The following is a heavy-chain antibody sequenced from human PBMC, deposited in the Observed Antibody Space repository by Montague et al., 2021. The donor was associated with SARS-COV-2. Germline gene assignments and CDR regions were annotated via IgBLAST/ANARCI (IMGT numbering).Heavy chain of an antibody. Sequence: SLRLSCAASGFTFSSYAMSWVRQAPGKGLEWVSAISGSGGSTYYADSVEGRFTISRDNSKNTLYLQMNSLRAEDTAVYYCAKAGIKYDYGDFFDYWGQGTLVTVSS. CDR1: GFTFSSYA. V-gene: IGHV3-23*01. CDR3: AKAGIKYDYGDFFDY. D-gene: IGHD4-17*01. CDR2: ISGSGGST. J-gene: IGHJ4*02.